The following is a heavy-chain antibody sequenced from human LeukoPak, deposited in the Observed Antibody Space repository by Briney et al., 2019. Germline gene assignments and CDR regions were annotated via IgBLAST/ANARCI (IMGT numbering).Heavy chain of an antibody. D-gene: IGHD3-22*01. CDR3: ARHTDSSGYYPHI. J-gene: IGHJ3*02. Sequence: SETLSPTCAVSGYSISSGYYWGWIRQPPGKGLEWIGCIYHSGSTYYNPSLKSRVTISVDTSKNQFSLKLSSVTAADTAVYYCARHTDSSGYYPHIWGQGTMVTVSS. CDR2: IYHSGST. CDR1: GYSISSGYY. V-gene: IGHV4-38-2*01.